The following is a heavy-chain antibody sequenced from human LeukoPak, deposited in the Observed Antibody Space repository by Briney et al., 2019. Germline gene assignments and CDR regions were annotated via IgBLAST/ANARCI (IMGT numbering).Heavy chain of an antibody. CDR2: IYYSGST. V-gene: IGHV4-59*12. Sequence: SETLSLTCTVSGGSISSYYWSWIQQPPGKGQEWIGYIYYSGSTNYNPSLKSRVTISVDTSKNQFSLKLSSVTAADTAVYYCARFLGDPGYFDYWGQGTLVTVSS. CDR1: GGSISSYY. D-gene: IGHD1-26*01. J-gene: IGHJ4*02. CDR3: ARFLGDPGYFDY.